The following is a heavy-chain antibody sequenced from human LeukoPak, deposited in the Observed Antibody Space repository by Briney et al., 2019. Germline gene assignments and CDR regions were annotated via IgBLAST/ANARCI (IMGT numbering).Heavy chain of an antibody. Sequence: SETLSLTCTVSGGSISGSSYYWGWLRQPPGKGLEWIGDIYYTGSSYYSPSLKSRVSVSVDTSKNQFSLKLTSVTAADTALYYCARHGPPMQTMFFDFWGQGALVIVSS. CDR3: ARHGPPMQTMFFDF. J-gene: IGHJ4*02. D-gene: IGHD3-10*02. CDR2: IYYTGSS. CDR1: GGSISGSSYY. V-gene: IGHV4-39*01.